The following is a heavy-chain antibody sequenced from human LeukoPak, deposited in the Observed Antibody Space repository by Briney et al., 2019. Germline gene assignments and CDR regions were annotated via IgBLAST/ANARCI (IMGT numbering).Heavy chain of an antibody. CDR2: IIPIFGTA. J-gene: IGHJ4*02. D-gene: IGHD3-10*01. CDR1: GGTFSSYA. V-gene: IGHV1-69*01. CDR3: ARVSANTYYYGSGSYQYFDY. Sequence: ASVKVSCKASGGTFSSYAISWVRQAPGQGLEWMGGIIPIFGTANYAQKFQSRVTITADESTSTAYMELSSLRSEDTAVYYCARVSANTYYYGSGSYQYFDYWGQGTLVTVSS.